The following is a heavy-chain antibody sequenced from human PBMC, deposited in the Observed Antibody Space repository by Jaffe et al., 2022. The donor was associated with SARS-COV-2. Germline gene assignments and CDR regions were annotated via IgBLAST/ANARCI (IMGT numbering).Heavy chain of an antibody. D-gene: IGHD3-9*01. Sequence: QVQLVQSGAEVKKPGASVKVSCKASGYTFTGYYMHWVRQAPGQGLEWMGWINPNSGGTNYAQKFQGRVTMTRDTSISTAYMELSRLRSDDTAVYYCAREPLEVDILTGYPTHYYYYGMDVWGQGTTVTVSS. V-gene: IGHV1-2*02. CDR1: GYTFTGYY. CDR3: AREPLEVDILTGYPTHYYYYGMDV. CDR2: INPNSGGT. J-gene: IGHJ6*02.